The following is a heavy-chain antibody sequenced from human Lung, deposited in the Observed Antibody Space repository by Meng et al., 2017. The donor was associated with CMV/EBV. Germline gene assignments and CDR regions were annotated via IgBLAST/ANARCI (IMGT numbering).Heavy chain of an antibody. D-gene: IGHD3-22*01. V-gene: IGHV3-15*01. CDR1: GVTFSNAW. Sequence: SGVTFSNAWMSWVRQAPGKGLEWVGRIISEADDGTTNRAAPVEGRFTISRDDSKNTLYLQMNSLKTEDTAMYYCATDLYYDDSGLRDYWGRGTLVTVSS. J-gene: IGHJ4*02. CDR2: IISEADDGTT. CDR3: ATDLYYDDSGLRDY.